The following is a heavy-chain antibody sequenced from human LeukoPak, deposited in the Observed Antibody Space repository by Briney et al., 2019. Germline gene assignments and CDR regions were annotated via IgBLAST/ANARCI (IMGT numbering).Heavy chain of an antibody. CDR2: IYISVST. V-gene: IGHV4-4*07. CDR1: GGSISSYY. J-gene: IGHJ4*02. Sequence: PSETLSLTCTVSGGSISSYYCSWIRQPAGKGLEWIGRIYISVSTNHNPSLTSRVTMSVDTSRNQVSLTLTSVTAADTAVYYCARTSSSWSPYDYWGQGTLVTVSS. CDR3: ARTSSSWSPYDY. D-gene: IGHD6-13*01.